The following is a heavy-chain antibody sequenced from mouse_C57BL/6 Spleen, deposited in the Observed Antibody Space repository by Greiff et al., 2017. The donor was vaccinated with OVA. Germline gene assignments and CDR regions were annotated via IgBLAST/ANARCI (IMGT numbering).Heavy chain of an antibody. CDR3: ARNYDYRYFDY. CDR2: IDPSDSYT. D-gene: IGHD2-4*01. J-gene: IGHJ2*01. V-gene: IGHV1-50*01. Sequence: VQLQQPGAELVKPGASVKLSCKASGYTFTSYWMQWVKQRPGQGLEWIGEIDPSDSYTNYNQKFKGKATLTVDTSSSTAYMQLSSLTSEDSAVYYCARNYDYRYFDYWGQGTTLTVSS. CDR1: GYTFTSYW.